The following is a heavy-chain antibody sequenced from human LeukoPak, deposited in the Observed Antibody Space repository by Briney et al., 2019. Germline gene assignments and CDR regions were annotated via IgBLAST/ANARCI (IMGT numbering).Heavy chain of an antibody. CDR3: AKGLYYGDYYFDS. CDR2: IYTSGTT. Sequence: SETLSLTCTVSGGSISNYYWSWLRQPAGKGLEWIGRIYTSGTTHYNPSLKSRVTMSVDTSKNQFSLNLSSVTAADTAVYYCAKGLYYGDYYFDSGGQGTLVTVSS. J-gene: IGHJ4*02. D-gene: IGHD4-17*01. CDR1: GGSISNYY. V-gene: IGHV4-4*07.